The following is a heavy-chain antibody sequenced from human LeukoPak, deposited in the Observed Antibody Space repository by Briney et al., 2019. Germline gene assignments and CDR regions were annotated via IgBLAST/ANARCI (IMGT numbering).Heavy chain of an antibody. D-gene: IGHD1-14*01. CDR2: IGAAGAHT. Sequence: PGGSLRLSCAASGFGFSYHDMHWVRQAPGKGLEFVSSIGAAGAHTFYADSVKGRFTISRDNFQSTMYLQMDGLRPEDSAVYYCARELGGTKTGGFDIWGQGTLVTVSS. CDR3: ARELGGTKTGGFDI. CDR1: GFGFSYHD. V-gene: IGHV3-64*02. J-gene: IGHJ3*02.